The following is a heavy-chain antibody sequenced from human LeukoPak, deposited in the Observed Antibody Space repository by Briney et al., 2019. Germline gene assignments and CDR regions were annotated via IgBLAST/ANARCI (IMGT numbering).Heavy chain of an antibody. CDR1: GFTFSSYW. Sequence: GGPLRLSCAASGFTFSSYWMSWVRQAPGKGLEWAANIKQDGSEKYYVDSVKGRFTISRGNAKNSLYLQMNSLRAEDTAVYYCARDRSVGTISSGMDVWGQGTTVTVSS. D-gene: IGHD3-3*01. V-gene: IGHV3-7*01. J-gene: IGHJ6*02. CDR3: ARDRSVGTISSGMDV. CDR2: IKQDGSEK.